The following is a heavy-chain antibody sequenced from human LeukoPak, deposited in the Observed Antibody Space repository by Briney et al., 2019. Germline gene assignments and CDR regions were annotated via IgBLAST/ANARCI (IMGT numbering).Heavy chain of an antibody. Sequence: SGGSLRLSRAASGFTFSDYYMSWIRQAPGKGLEWVSVIYSGGSTYYADSVKGRFTISRDNSKNTLYLQMNSLRAEDTAVYYCARDQPDYGSGMGPFDYWGQGTLVTVSS. J-gene: IGHJ4*02. V-gene: IGHV3-53*01. CDR3: ARDQPDYGSGMGPFDY. CDR2: IYSGGST. D-gene: IGHD3-10*01. CDR1: GFTFSDYY.